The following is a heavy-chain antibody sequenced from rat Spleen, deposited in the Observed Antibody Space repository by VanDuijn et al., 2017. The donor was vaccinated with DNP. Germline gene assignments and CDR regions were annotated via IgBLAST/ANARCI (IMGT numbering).Heavy chain of an antibody. CDR3: ARWTRYFDY. CDR1: GYSITSNY. Sequence: EVQLQESGSGLVKPSQSLSLTCSVTGYSITSNYWGWIRKFPGNKMEYVGHISYSGSTNYNPSLKNRISITRDTSKNLFFLHLNSVTTEDTATYYCARWTRYFDYWGQGVMVTVSS. D-gene: IGHD1-7*01. J-gene: IGHJ2*01. V-gene: IGHV3-1*01. CDR2: ISYSGST.